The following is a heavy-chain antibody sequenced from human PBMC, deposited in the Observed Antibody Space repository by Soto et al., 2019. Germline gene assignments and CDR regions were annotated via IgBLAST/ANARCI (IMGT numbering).Heavy chain of an antibody. D-gene: IGHD6-19*01. J-gene: IGHJ4*02. CDR1: RLTFSTYS. Sequence: GGSLGLSSAAPRLTFSTYSMNWVRQAPGKGLEWVSSISSSSTIYYADSVKGRFTISRDNVQNSLYLQMHSLRAEDTAVYYCARERGSGWTFDYWGQGTLVTVS. V-gene: IGHV3-48*01. CDR3: ARERGSGWTFDY. CDR2: ISSSSTI.